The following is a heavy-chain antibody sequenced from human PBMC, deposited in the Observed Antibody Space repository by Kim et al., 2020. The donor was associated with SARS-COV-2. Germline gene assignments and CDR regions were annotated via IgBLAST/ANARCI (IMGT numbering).Heavy chain of an antibody. CDR3: AKESVTTTYLYYYYGMDV. V-gene: IGHV3-23*01. J-gene: IGHJ6*02. Sequence: KGRFTISRDNSKNTLYVQMNSLRAEDTGIYYCAKESVTTTYLYYYYGMDVWGQGTTVTVSS.